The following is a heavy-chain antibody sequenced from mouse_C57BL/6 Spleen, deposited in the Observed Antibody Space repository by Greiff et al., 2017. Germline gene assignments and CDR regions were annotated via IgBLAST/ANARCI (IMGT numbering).Heavy chain of an antibody. CDR1: GYSFTGYY. J-gene: IGHJ1*03. CDR2: INPGTGGT. CDR3: ARGFYWYFDV. V-gene: IGHV1-42*01. Sequence: EVQLQQSGPELVKPGASVKISCKASGYSFTGYYMNWVKQSPEKSLEWIGEINPGTGGTTYNQKVKAKATLTVDKSSSTVYMQLKSLTSEDSAVYYCARGFYWYFDVWGTGTTVTVSS.